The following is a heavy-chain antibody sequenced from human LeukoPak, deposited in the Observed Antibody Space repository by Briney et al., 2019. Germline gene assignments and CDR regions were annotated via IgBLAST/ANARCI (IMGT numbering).Heavy chain of an antibody. CDR1: GGSISNYY. CDR2: VHYSGNT. CDR3: ARMIASAGTEYFDL. J-gene: IGHJ2*01. D-gene: IGHD6-13*01. V-gene: IGHV4-59*01. Sequence: SETLSLTCTVSGGSISNYYWNWIRQPPRKGLEWIGYVHYSGNTNYNPSLKSRVTISVDTSKTQFSLKLSSVTAADTAVYYCARMIASAGTEYFDLWGHGALVTVSS.